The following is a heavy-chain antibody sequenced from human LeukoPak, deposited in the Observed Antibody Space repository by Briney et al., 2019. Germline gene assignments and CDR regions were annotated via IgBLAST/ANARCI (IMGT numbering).Heavy chain of an antibody. V-gene: IGHV1-3*01. J-gene: IGHJ6*02. CDR1: GYTFTTYA. CDR2: INAGNGNT. Sequence: GASVKVSCKASGYTFTTYAIHWVRQAPGQRLEWMGWINAGNGNTKYSQKFQGRVTITRDTSASTAYMELSSLRSEDTAVYYCAREWFGESLNGMDVWGQGTTVTVSS. CDR3: AREWFGESLNGMDV. D-gene: IGHD3-10*01.